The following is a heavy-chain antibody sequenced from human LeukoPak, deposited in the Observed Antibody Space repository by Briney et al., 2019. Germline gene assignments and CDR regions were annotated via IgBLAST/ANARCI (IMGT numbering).Heavy chain of an antibody. CDR2: IKQDGSEK. Sequence: GGSLRLSCAASGFTFSSYAMSWVRQAPGKGLEWVANIKQDGSEKYYVDSVKGRFTISRDNAKNSLYLQMNSLRAEDTAVYYCAREVYYDSSGLDYFDYWGQGTLVTVSS. J-gene: IGHJ4*02. CDR1: GFTFSSYA. CDR3: AREVYYDSSGLDYFDY. V-gene: IGHV3-7*03. D-gene: IGHD3-22*01.